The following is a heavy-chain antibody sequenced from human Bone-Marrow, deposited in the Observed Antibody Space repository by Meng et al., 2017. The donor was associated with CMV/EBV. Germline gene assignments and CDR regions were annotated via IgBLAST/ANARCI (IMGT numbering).Heavy chain of an antibody. V-gene: IGHV3-23*01. CDR1: GSGVRMYD. J-gene: IGHJ5*01. CDR2: RSVSGHRT. CDR3: AREGAVVVVYQDCFDS. Sequence: GSGVRMYDMRWLVRTAAEGVEWVLARSVSGHRTYSVDSVEGRFTISRDNSKNTLYLLMNILRVEDTAVYYCAREGAVVVVYQDCFDSWGQGTLVTVSS. D-gene: IGHD2-15*01.